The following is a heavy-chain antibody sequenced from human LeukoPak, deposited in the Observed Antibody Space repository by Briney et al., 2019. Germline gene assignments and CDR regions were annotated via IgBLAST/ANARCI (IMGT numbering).Heavy chain of an antibody. CDR3: AKEYSSGWYYFVY. D-gene: IGHD6-19*01. J-gene: IGHJ4*02. Sequence: GGSLRLSCAASGFTFSSYAMSWVRQAPGKGLEWVSTISGSGGSTYYADSVKGRFTISRDNSKNTLSLQMNSLRAEDTAIYYRAKEYSSGWYYFVYWGQGTLVTVSS. CDR1: GFTFSSYA. V-gene: IGHV3-23*01. CDR2: ISGSGGST.